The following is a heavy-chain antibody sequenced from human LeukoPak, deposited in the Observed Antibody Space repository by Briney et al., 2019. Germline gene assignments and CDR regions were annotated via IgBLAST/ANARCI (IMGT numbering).Heavy chain of an antibody. Sequence: GGSLRLSCAASGFTVSSNYMSWVRQAPGKGLEWVSVIYSGGSTYYADSVKGRFTISRDNSKNTLYLQMNSLRAEDTAVYYRAKDMSRDCTNGVCFYFDYWGQGTLVTVSS. CDR3: AKDMSRDCTNGVCFYFDY. CDR2: IYSGGST. J-gene: IGHJ4*02. D-gene: IGHD2-8*01. V-gene: IGHV3-53*01. CDR1: GFTVSSNY.